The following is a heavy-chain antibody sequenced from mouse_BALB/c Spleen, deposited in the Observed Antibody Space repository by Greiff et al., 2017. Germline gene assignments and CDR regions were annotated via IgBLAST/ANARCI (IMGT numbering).Heavy chain of an antibody. D-gene: IGHD2-14*01. CDR3: ALDYRYGKGYAMDY. V-gene: IGHV5-6-5*01. J-gene: IGHJ4*01. CDR2: ISSGGST. CDR1: GFTFRSYA. Sequence: EVKVVESGGGLVKPGGSLKLSCAASGFTFRSYAMSWVRQTPEKRLEWVASISSGGSTYYPDSVKGRFTISRDNARNILYLQMSSLRAEDTAMYYCALDYRYGKGYAMDYWGQGTSVTVSS.